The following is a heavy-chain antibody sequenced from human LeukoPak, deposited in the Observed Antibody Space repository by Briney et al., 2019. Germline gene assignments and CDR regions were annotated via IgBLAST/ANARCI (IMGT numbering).Heavy chain of an antibody. CDR2: ISSSSSYI. V-gene: IGHV3-21*01. Sequence: GGSLRLSCAASGFTFSSYAMSWVRQAPGKGLEWVSSISSSSSYIYYADSVKGRFTISRDNAKNSLYLQMNSLRAEDTAVYYCARDKGIVYAFDIWGQGTMVTVSS. CDR1: GFTFSSYA. J-gene: IGHJ3*02. CDR3: ARDKGIVYAFDI. D-gene: IGHD1-26*01.